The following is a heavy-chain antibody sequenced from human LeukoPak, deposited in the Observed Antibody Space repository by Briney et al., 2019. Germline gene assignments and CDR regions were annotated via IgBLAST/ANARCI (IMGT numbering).Heavy chain of an antibody. CDR1: GFTFSGSA. D-gene: IGHD3-22*01. V-gene: IGHV3-73*01. CDR2: IRSKANSYAT. CDR3: TRDYYDSSGYNWFDP. Sequence: QLGGSLRLSCAASGFTFSGSAMHWVRQASGKGLEWVGRIRSKANSYATAYAASVKGRFTISRDDSKNTAYLQMNSLKTEDTAVYYCTRDYYDSSGYNWFDPWGQGTLVTVSS. J-gene: IGHJ5*02.